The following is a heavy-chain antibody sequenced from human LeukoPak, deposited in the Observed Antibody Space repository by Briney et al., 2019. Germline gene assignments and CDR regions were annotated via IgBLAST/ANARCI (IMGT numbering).Heavy chain of an antibody. Sequence: GASVKVSCKASGYIFTTFYMHWVRRAPGQGLEWMGIINPSGGNTGYAQKFQGRVTMTRDTSTSTVYMELSSLRSEDTAVYYCAREVGIRGHLDYWGRGTPVTVS. V-gene: IGHV1-46*01. CDR1: GYIFTTFY. CDR2: INPSGGNT. J-gene: IGHJ4*02. CDR3: AREVGIRGHLDY. D-gene: IGHD1-26*01.